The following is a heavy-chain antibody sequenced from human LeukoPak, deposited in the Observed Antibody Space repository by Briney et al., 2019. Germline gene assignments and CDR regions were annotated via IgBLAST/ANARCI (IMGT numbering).Heavy chain of an antibody. CDR3: ARDQGSGSYYPRFDY. Sequence: SETLSLTCTVSGDSISGYYWTWIRQPPGKGLEWIGYIYYSGSTNSNPSLKSRVTISVDTSKNQFSLKLSSVTAADTAVYYCARDQGSGSYYPRFDYWGQGALVTVSS. V-gene: IGHV4-59*12. D-gene: IGHD3-10*01. CDR2: IYYSGST. J-gene: IGHJ4*02. CDR1: GDSISGYY.